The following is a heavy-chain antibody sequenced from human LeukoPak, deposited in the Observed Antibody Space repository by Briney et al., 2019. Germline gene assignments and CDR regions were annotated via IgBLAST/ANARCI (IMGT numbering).Heavy chain of an antibody. V-gene: IGHV1-69*13. Sequence: ASVKVSCKASGYTFTSYYMHWVRQAPGQGLEWMGGIIPIFGTANYAQKFQGRVTITADESTSTAYMGLSSLRSEDTAVYYCARGSYYYDSSGYYVWGQGTLVTVSS. CDR2: IIPIFGTA. CDR1: GYTFTSYY. J-gene: IGHJ4*02. CDR3: ARGSYYYDSSGYYV. D-gene: IGHD3-22*01.